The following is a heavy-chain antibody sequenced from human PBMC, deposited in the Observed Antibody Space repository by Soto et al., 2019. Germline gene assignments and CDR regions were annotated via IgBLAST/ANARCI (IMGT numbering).Heavy chain of an antibody. V-gene: IGHV3-23*01. CDR1: GFTFSNYA. CDR3: VKGGGYNWKSGYYFDY. Sequence: GGSLRLSCAASGFTFSNYAMNWVRQAPGKGLEWVSLISGSGDPTYYADSVKGRFTISGDNSKNTLYLQMNSLRAEDTALYYCVKGGGYNWKSGYYFDYWGQGTLVTVSS. D-gene: IGHD1-20*01. J-gene: IGHJ4*02. CDR2: ISGSGDPT.